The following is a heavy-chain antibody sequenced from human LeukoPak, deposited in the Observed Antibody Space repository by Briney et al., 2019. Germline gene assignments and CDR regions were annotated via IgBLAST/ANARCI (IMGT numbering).Heavy chain of an antibody. D-gene: IGHD1-1*01. CDR2: ISGSGSSI. V-gene: IGHV3-48*03. Sequence: PGGSLRLSCAASGSTFSNYEMNWVRQAPGKGLEWVSYISGSGSSIYYADSVKGRFTISRDNAKNSLYLQLNSLRAGDTAVYYCARFNTTLDYWGQGTLVTVSS. J-gene: IGHJ4*02. CDR3: ARFNTTLDY. CDR1: GSTFSNYE.